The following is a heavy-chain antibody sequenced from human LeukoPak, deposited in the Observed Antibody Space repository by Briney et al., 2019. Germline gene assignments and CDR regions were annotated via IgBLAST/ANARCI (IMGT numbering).Heavy chain of an antibody. J-gene: IGHJ5*02. D-gene: IGHD2-2*02. Sequence: SETLSLTCTVSGYSISSGYYWGWIRQPPGKGPEWIGSIYHSGSTYYNPSLKSRVTISVDTSKNQFSLKLSSVTAADTAVYYCATTPVVVPAAISYRGPYNWFDPWGQGTLVTVSS. CDR1: GYSISSGYY. CDR3: ATTPVVVPAAISYRGPYNWFDP. CDR2: IYHSGST. V-gene: IGHV4-38-2*02.